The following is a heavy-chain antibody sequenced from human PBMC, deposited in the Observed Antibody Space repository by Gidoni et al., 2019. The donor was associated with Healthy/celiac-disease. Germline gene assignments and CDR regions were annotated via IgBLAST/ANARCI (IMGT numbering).Heavy chain of an antibody. J-gene: IGHJ5*02. Sequence: EVQLVESGGGLVQPGGSLRLSCAASGFTVSSNYMSCVRQAPGKGLEWVSVIYSGGSTYYADFVKGRFTIARHNPKNTLYLQMNSLRAEDTAVYYCARVFSSFPDNWFDPWGQGTLVTVSS. D-gene: IGHD6-13*01. CDR1: GFTVSSNY. CDR2: IYSGGST. V-gene: IGHV3-53*04. CDR3: ARVFSSFPDNWFDP.